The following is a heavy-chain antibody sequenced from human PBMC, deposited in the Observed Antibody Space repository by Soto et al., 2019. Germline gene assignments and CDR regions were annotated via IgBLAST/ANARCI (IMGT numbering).Heavy chain of an antibody. D-gene: IGHD7-27*01. V-gene: IGHV1-69*02. CDR2: IIPILGIA. Sequence: QVQLVQSGAEVKKPGSSVKVSCKASGGTFSSYTISWVRQAPGQGLEWMGRIIPILGIANYAQKFQGRVTIXAXXSTSTAYMELSSLRSEDTAVYYCASAPGDSGAFDIWGQGTMVTVSS. CDR1: GGTFSSYT. CDR3: ASAPGDSGAFDI. J-gene: IGHJ3*02.